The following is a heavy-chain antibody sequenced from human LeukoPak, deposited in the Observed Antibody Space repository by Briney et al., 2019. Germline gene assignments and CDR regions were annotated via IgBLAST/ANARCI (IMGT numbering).Heavy chain of an antibody. CDR1: GFTFSSYS. J-gene: IGHJ4*02. Sequence: GGSLRLSCAASGFTFSSYSMNWVRQAPGKGLEWVAVIWYDGSNKYYADSVKGRFTISRDNSKNTLYLQMNSLRAEDTAVYYCARDEGYYDSSGYLPSDYWGQGTLVTVSS. D-gene: IGHD3-22*01. CDR2: IWYDGSNK. CDR3: ARDEGYYDSSGYLPSDY. V-gene: IGHV3-33*08.